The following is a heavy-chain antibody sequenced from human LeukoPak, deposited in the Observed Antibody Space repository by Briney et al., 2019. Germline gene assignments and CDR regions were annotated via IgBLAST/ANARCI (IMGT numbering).Heavy chain of an antibody. CDR2: MSFDGSK. J-gene: IGHJ4*02. CDR3: ARDWSHVY. V-gene: IGHV3-30-3*01. Sequence: GGSLRLSCVGSGFPFSRYALHWIRQAPGKGLEWMAVMSFDGSKDYADSAKGRFTISRDNSRNTLYLQIDDLRPEDTAMFFCARDWSHVYWGQGTLVAVSS. D-gene: IGHD3-3*01. CDR1: GFPFSRYA.